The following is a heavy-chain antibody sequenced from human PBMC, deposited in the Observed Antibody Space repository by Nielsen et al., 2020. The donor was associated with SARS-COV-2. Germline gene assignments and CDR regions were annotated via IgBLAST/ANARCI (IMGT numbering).Heavy chain of an antibody. CDR1: GFTFSNYG. D-gene: IGHD6-19*01. CDR2: ISYDGSNK. Sequence: GGSLRLSCAASGFTFSNYGMHWVRQAPGKGLEWVALISYDGSNKYYADSVKGRFTISRDTSKNTLYLQMNSLRPEDTALYYCAKDSTLYSSGSTRFDYWGQGTLVTVSS. J-gene: IGHJ4*02. V-gene: IGHV3-30*18. CDR3: AKDSTLYSSGSTRFDY.